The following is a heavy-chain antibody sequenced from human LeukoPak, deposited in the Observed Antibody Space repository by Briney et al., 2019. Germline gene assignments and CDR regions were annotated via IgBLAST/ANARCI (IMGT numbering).Heavy chain of an antibody. J-gene: IGHJ4*02. CDR3: VAAVPFDY. Sequence: GGSLRLSCAASGFTFDDYSMHWVRQAPGKGLEWVSGISWNSGSIGYADSVKGRFTTSRDNAKNSLYLQMNSLRAEDTAWYYCVAAVPFDYWGQGTLVTVSS. D-gene: IGHD6-19*01. CDR2: ISWNSGSI. V-gene: IGHV3-9*01. CDR1: GFTFDDYS.